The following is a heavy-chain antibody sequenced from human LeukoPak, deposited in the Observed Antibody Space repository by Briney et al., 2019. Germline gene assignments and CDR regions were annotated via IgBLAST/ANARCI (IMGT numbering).Heavy chain of an antibody. V-gene: IGHV1-2*02. CDR3: ARDDYDSSGYYHLYYYYYGMDV. CDR2: INPNSGGT. D-gene: IGHD3-22*01. Sequence: ASVKVSCKASGYTFTCYYMHWVRQAPGQGLEWMGWINPNSGGTNYAQKFQGRVTMTRDTSISTAYMELSRLRSDDTAVYYCARDDYDSSGYYHLYYYYYGMDVWGQGTTVTVSS. J-gene: IGHJ6*02. CDR1: GYTFTCYY.